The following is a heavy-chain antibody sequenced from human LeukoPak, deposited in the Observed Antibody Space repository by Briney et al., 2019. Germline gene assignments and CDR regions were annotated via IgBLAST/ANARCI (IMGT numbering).Heavy chain of an antibody. CDR2: INQDGSEI. V-gene: IGHV3-7*01. J-gene: IGHJ2*01. CDR1: RFTFSNYW. CDR3: ARDQGSMLVVRTTNWFFHL. D-gene: IGHD2-2*01. Sequence: PGGSLRLSCAASRFTFSNYWISWVRQAPGKWLEWLANINQDGSEIYYVDSVKGRFTISRYNGKNSLYLQINSLRADDTAVYYCARDQGSMLVVRTTNWFFHLWGRGTLVTVSS.